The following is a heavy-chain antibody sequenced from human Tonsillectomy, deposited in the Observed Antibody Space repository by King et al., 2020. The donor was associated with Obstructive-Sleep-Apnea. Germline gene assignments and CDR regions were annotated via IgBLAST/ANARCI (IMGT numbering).Heavy chain of an antibody. J-gene: IGHJ4*02. D-gene: IGHD1-26*01. CDR1: GFTFSSYA. CDR3: ARDLRRIVGALHFDY. Sequence: VQLVESGGGVVQPGRSLRLSCAASGFTFSSYAMHWVRQAPGKGLEWVAVISYDGSNKYYADSVKGRFTISRDNSKNTLYLQMNSLRAEETAVYYCARDLRRIVGALHFDYWGQGTLVTVSS. V-gene: IGHV3-30-3*01. CDR2: ISYDGSNK.